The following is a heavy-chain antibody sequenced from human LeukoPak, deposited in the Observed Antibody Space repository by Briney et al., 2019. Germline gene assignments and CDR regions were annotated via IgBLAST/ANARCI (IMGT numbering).Heavy chain of an antibody. J-gene: IGHJ4*02. V-gene: IGHV3-23*01. CDR2: ISGSGGST. CDR1: GFTFTSYA. D-gene: IGHD6-19*01. CDR3: AKRGYSSGWQFDY. Sequence: GGSLRLSCAASGFTFTSYAMSWVRQAPGKGLEWVTLISGSGGSTYYADSVKGRFTISRDNSKNTLSLQMNSPGAEATAVYYSAKRGYSSGWQFDYWGQGTLVTVSS.